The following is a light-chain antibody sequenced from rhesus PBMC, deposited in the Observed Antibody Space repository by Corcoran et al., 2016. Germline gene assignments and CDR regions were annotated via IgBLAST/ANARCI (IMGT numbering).Light chain of an antibody. J-gene: IGKJ1*01. CDR3: QQYSSRPWT. Sequence: DIKMTQSPSSLSASVGDTVTITCRASQGISSWLAWYQQEAGKAPKLLIYKASSLQSGVPSRISGSGSGTDFTLTISSLQSEDFATYYCQQYSSRPWTFGQGTKVEIK. V-gene: IGKV1-22*01. CDR2: KAS. CDR1: QGISSW.